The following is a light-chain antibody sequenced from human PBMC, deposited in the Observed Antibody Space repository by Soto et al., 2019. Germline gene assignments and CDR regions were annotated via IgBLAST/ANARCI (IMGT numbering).Light chain of an antibody. J-gene: IGLJ1*01. V-gene: IGLV1-40*01. CDR3: QSYDSSLSGYV. Sequence: QSVLTQPPSVSGAPRQRVTISCTGSSSNIGAGYDVHWYQQLPGTAPKLLIYANNFRPSGVPDRFSGSKSGTSASLAITGLQAEDEADYYCQSYDSSLSGYVFGTGTKVTVL. CDR1: SSNIGAGYD. CDR2: ANN.